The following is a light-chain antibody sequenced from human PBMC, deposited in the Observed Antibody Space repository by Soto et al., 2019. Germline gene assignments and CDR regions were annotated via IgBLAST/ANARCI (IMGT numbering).Light chain of an antibody. V-gene: IGKV1-5*01. Sequence: DIQMTQSPSTLSASVGDTVTITCRASQTISGWLAWYQQRPGKAPNLLIFDASTLESGVPSRFSGSGSGTEFTLTISSLQPDDFATYYCQQYNSYSRTFGQGTKVDIK. CDR3: QQYNSYSRT. CDR2: DAS. J-gene: IGKJ1*01. CDR1: QTISGW.